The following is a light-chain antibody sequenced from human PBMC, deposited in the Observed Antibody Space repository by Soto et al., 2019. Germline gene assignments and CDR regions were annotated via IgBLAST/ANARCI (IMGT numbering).Light chain of an antibody. Sequence: QAVVTQPPSLTVAPGGTVTLTCASSTGAVASGYDPNWFQQQPGQAPKALIYSTTNQPSWIPARFSGSMLGSTAALTLPGVQAEDEAEYYCQLYYSSAQRVFGGGTKLTVL. CDR2: STT. J-gene: IGLJ3*02. CDR3: QLYYSSAQRV. V-gene: IGLV7-43*01. CDR1: TGAVASGYD.